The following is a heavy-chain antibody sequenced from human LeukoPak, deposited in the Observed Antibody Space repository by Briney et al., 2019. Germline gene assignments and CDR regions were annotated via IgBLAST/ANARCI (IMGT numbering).Heavy chain of an antibody. Sequence: EASVKVSCKASGYTFTGYYMHWVRQAPGRGLEWMGWINPNSGGTNYAQKFQGRVTMTRDTSINTAYMELSRLRSDDTAVYYCARRRDAFDIWGQGTMVTVSS. V-gene: IGHV1-2*02. CDR3: ARRRDAFDI. CDR1: GYTFTGYY. CDR2: INPNSGGT. J-gene: IGHJ3*02.